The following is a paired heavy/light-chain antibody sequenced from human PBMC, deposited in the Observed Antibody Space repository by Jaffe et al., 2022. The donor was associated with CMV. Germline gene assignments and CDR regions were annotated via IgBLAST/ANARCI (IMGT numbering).Light chain of an antibody. J-gene: IGLJ2*01. V-gene: IGLV2-23*02. Sequence: QSALTQPASVSGSPGQSITISCTGTSSDVGSYNLVSWYQQHPGKAPKLMIYEVSKRPSGVSNRFSGSKSGNTASLTISGLQAEDEADYYCCSYAGSSTPVVFGGGTKLTVL. CDR2: EVS. CDR3: CSYAGSSTPVV. CDR1: SSDVGSYNL.
Heavy chain of an antibody. V-gene: IGHV3-23*04. CDR2: ISGSGGST. CDR1: GFTFSSYA. J-gene: IGHJ6*03. D-gene: IGHD3-10*01. CDR3: AKIKGGSNTAYYYYMDV. Sequence: EVQLVESGGGLVQPGGSLRLSCAASGFTFSSYAMSWVRQAPGKGLEWVSAISGSGGSTYYADSVKGRFTISRDNSKNTLYLQMNSLRAEDTAVYYCAKIKGGSNTAYYYYMDVWGKGTTVTVSS.